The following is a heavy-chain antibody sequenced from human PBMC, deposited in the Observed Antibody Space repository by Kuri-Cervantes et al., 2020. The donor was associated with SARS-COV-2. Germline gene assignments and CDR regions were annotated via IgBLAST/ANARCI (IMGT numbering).Heavy chain of an antibody. V-gene: IGHV4-59*12. Sequence: SETLSLTCTVSGGSISSYYWSWIRQPPGKGLEWIGYIYYSGSTNYNPSLKSRVTISVDTSKNQFSLKPSSVTAADTAVYYCARPGGSYQGLWFDPWGQGTLVTVSS. D-gene: IGHD1-26*01. J-gene: IGHJ5*02. CDR2: IYYSGST. CDR1: GGSISSYY. CDR3: ARPGGSYQGLWFDP.